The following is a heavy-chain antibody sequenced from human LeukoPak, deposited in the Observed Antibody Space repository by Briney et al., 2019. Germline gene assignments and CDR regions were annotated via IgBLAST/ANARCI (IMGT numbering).Heavy chain of an antibody. J-gene: IGHJ3*02. D-gene: IGHD3-9*01. Sequence: SETLSLTCTVSGGSISSGGYYWSWIRQHPGKGLEWIGYIYYSGSTYYNPSLKSRVTISVDTSKNQFSLRLSSVTAADTAVYYCARVALGYYDRNDAFDIWGQGTMVTVSS. CDR3: ARVALGYYDRNDAFDI. CDR1: GGSISSGGYY. V-gene: IGHV4-31*03. CDR2: IYYSGST.